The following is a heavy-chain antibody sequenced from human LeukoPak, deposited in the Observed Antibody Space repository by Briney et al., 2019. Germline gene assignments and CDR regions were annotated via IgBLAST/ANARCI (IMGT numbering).Heavy chain of an antibody. D-gene: IGHD3-10*01. CDR2: MNPNSGNT. CDR1: GYTFTSYD. CDR3: ARDRTMVRGVIIPPLDY. V-gene: IGHV1-8*01. Sequence: ASVKVSCKASGYTFTSYDINWVRQATGQGLEWMGWMNPNSGNTGYAQKFQGRVTMTRNTSISTAYMELSSLRSEDTAVYYCARDRTMVRGVIIPPLDYWGQGTLVTVSS. J-gene: IGHJ4*02.